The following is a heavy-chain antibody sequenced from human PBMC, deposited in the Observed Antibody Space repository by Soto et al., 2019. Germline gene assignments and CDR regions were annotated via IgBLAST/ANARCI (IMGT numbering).Heavy chain of an antibody. CDR3: ARVAYDFWSGPNWFDP. J-gene: IGHJ5*02. V-gene: IGHV1-3*01. D-gene: IGHD3-3*01. Sequence: ASVKVSCKASGYTFTSYAMHWVRQAPGQRLEWMGWINAGNGNTKYSQKFQGRVTITRDTSASTAYMELSSLRSEDTAVYYCARVAYDFWSGPNWFDPWGQGTLVTVSS. CDR2: INAGNGNT. CDR1: GYTFTSYA.